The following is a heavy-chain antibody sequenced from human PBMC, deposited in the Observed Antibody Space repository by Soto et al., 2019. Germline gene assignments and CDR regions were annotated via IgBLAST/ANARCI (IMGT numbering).Heavy chain of an antibody. CDR2: INAGNGNT. CDR3: ARSIVVVTALDY. J-gene: IGHJ4*02. D-gene: IGHD2-21*02. CDR1: GYTFTSYA. Sequence: ASVKVSCKDSGYTFTSYAMHWVRQAPGQRLEWMGWINAGNGNTKYSQKFQGRVTITRDTSASTAYMELSSLRSEYTAVYYCARSIVVVTALDYWGQGTLVTVSS. V-gene: IGHV1-3*01.